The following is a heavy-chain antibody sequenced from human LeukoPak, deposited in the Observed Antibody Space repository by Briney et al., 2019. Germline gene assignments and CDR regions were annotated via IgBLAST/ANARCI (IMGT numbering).Heavy chain of an antibody. CDR2: FDPEDGET. V-gene: IGHV1-24*01. J-gene: IGHJ4*02. Sequence: ASVKVSCKVSGYTLTELSMHWVRQAPGKGLEWMGAFDPEDGETIYAQKFQGRVTMTEDTSTDTAYMELSSLRSEDTAVYYCATGRGGRWFGESYGFDYWGQGTLVTVSS. D-gene: IGHD3-10*01. CDR3: ATGRGGRWFGESYGFDY. CDR1: GYTLTELS.